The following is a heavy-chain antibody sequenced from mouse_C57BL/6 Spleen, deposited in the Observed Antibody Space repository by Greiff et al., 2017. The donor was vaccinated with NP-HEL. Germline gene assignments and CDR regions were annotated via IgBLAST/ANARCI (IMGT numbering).Heavy chain of an antibody. CDR3: ARYRGRRYPFAD. Sequence: EVKLMESGGGLVQPGGSLSLSCAASGFTFTDYYMSWVRQPPGKALEWLGFIRNKANGYTTEYSASVKGRFTISRDNSHSILYLQMNALRAEDSATYYCARYRGRRYPFADWGKGTLVTVAA. J-gene: IGHJ3*01. V-gene: IGHV7-3*01. CDR1: GFTFTDYY. CDR2: IRNKANGYTT. D-gene: IGHD1-1*01.